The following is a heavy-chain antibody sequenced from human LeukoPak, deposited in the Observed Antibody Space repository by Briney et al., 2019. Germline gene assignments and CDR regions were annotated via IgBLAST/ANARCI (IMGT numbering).Heavy chain of an antibody. CDR3: AKKRALGEVEYSSSYFDY. D-gene: IGHD6-6*01. CDR2: ISYDGSNK. CDR1: GFTFSSYG. Sequence: PGRSLKLSCAASGFTFSSYGMHWVRQAPGKGLEWVAVISYDGSNKYYADSVKGRSTISRDNSKNTLYLQMNSLRAEDTAVYYCAKKRALGEVEYSSSYFDYWGQGTLVTVSS. V-gene: IGHV3-30*18. J-gene: IGHJ4*02.